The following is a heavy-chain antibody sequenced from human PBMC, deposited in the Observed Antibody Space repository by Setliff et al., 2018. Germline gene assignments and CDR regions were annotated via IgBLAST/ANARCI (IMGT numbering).Heavy chain of an antibody. V-gene: IGHV1-46*01. CDR3: ARAHSGSDFHDPFDI. Sequence: ASVKVSCKASGYTFTTYYMHWVRQAPGQGLEWMGVINPSDGSTTYAQKFQGRVKMTRDTSTNTVYMQLSSLRSEDTAVYYCARAHSGSDFHDPFDIWGQGTMVTVS. CDR2: INPSDGST. D-gene: IGHD1-26*01. CDR1: GYTFTTYY. J-gene: IGHJ3*02.